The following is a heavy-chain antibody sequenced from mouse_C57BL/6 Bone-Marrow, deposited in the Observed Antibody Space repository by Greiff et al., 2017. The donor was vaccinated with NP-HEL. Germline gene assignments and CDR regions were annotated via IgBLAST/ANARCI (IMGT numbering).Heavy chain of an antibody. V-gene: IGHV1-4*01. CDR1: GYTFTSYT. CDR2: INPSSGYT. J-gene: IGHJ4*01. Sequence: QVQLQQSGAELARPGASVKMSCKASGYTFTSYTMHWVKQRPGQGLEWIGYINPSSGYTKYNQKFKDKATLTADKSASTAYMQLSSLTSEDSAVYYCARGYDHAMDYWGQGTSVTVSS. CDR3: ARGYDHAMDY. D-gene: IGHD2-2*01.